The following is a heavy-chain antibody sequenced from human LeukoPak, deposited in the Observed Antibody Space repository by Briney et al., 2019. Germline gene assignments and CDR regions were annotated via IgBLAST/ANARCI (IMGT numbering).Heavy chain of an antibody. CDR1: GFTFSSYE. V-gene: IGHV3-48*03. CDR3: ARGESCGWYGRSYYYYYMDV. Sequence: GGSLRLSCAASGFTFSSYEMNWVRQAPGKGLERVSYISSSGSTICYADSVKGRFTISRDNAKNSLYLQMNSLRAEDTAVYYCARGESCGWYGRSYYYYYMDVWGKGTTVTVSS. CDR2: ISSSGSTI. D-gene: IGHD6-19*01. J-gene: IGHJ6*03.